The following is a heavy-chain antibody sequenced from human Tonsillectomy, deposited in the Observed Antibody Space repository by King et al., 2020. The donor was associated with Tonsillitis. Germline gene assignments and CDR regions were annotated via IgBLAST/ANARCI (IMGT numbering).Heavy chain of an antibody. CDR2: ISGSGGST. D-gene: IGHD3-10*01. V-gene: IGHV3-23*04. CDR1: GFTFSSYA. CDR3: AKGSDSYGSGSSVQH. Sequence: VQLVESGGGLVQPGGSLRLSCAASGFTFSSYAMNWVRQAPGKGLEWVSCISGSGGSTYYADSVKGRFTISRDNSKNTQDLQMNSLRGEDTAVYYCAKGSDSYGSGSSVQHWGQGTLVTVSS. J-gene: IGHJ1*01.